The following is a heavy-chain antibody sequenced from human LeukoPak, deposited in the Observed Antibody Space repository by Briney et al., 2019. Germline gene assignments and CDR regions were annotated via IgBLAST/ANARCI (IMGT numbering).Heavy chain of an antibody. CDR3: TRDVRHSYGPPSDY. Sequence: GGSLRLSCTTSGFKFNLYAMTWVRQAPGKGLEWVGFIRSKGYGGTTEYAASVKGRFTISRDDFKSVAYLQMNSLITEDTAVYYCTRDVRHSYGPPSDYWGQGTLVIVSS. CDR1: GFKFNLYA. V-gene: IGHV3-49*04. D-gene: IGHD5-18*01. CDR2: IRSKGYGGTT. J-gene: IGHJ4*02.